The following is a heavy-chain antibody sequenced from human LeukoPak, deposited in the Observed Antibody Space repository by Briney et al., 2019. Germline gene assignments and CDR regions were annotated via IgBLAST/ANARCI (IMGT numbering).Heavy chain of an antibody. D-gene: IGHD4-17*01. CDR2: IYYSGST. Sequence: SETLSLTCTVSGGSISSSSYYWGWIRQPPGKGLEWIGSIYYSGSTYYNPSLKSRVTISVDTSKNQFSLKLSSVTAADTAVYYCARGGDYVEDAFDIWGQGTMVTVSS. CDR1: GGSISSSSYY. V-gene: IGHV4-39*07. J-gene: IGHJ3*02. CDR3: ARGGDYVEDAFDI.